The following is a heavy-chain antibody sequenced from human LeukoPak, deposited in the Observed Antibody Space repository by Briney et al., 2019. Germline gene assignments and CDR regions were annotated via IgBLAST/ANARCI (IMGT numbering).Heavy chain of an antibody. Sequence: SETLSLTCAVYGGSFNGYYWSWIRQPPGKGLEWIGEINHSGSTSYNPSLKSRVTISVDTSKNQFSLKLSSVTAADTAVYYCASPGPRIQPWGQGTLVTVSS. J-gene: IGHJ5*02. CDR3: ASPGPRIQP. D-gene: IGHD5-18*01. V-gene: IGHV4-34*01. CDR1: GGSFNGYY. CDR2: INHSGST.